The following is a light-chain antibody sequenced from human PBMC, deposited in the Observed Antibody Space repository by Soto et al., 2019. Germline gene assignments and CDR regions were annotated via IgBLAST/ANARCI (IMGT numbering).Light chain of an antibody. J-gene: IGKJ2*01. Sequence: EIVLTQSPGTLSLSPGERATLSCRASQSLTSSYLAWYQQKPGQAPRLLIYGASSRATDIPDRLSGSGSGSDFAHTISRLEPEDFAVSYCQQYESSPPSYTFRQX. CDR2: GAS. CDR1: QSLTSSY. V-gene: IGKV3-20*01. CDR3: QQYESSPPSYT.